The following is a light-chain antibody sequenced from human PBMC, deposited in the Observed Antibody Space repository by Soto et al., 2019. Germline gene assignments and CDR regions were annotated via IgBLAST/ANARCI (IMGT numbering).Light chain of an antibody. CDR3: QQIYSTPSLT. V-gene: IGKV1-39*01. CDR1: QSISIY. Sequence: DIQMTQSPSSLSASVGDRVTITCRASQSISIYVNWYYQKPGPAPNLLIYGATSLQSGVPSRFSGHGSGTNFTLTISSLQPEDFGTYYCQQIYSTPSLTFGGGTKVEIK. J-gene: IGKJ4*01. CDR2: GAT.